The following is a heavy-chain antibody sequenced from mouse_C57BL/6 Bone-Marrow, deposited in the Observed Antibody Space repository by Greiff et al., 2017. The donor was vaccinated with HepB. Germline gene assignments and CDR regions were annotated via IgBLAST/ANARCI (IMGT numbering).Heavy chain of an antibody. Sequence: QVQLKQSGPGLVQPSQSLSITCTVSGFSLTSYGVHWVRQSPGKGLEWLGVIWSGGSTDYNAAFISRLSISKDNSKSQVFFKMNSLQADDTAIYYCARKGGFFIPSYYGSSLYAMDYWGQGTSVTVSS. J-gene: IGHJ4*01. CDR1: GFSLTSYG. V-gene: IGHV2-2*01. CDR2: IWSGGST. D-gene: IGHD1-1*01. CDR3: ARKGGFFIPSYYGSSLYAMDY.